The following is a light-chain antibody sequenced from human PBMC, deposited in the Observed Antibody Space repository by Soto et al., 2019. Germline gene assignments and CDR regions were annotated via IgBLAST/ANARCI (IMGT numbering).Light chain of an antibody. CDR2: DAS. J-gene: IGKJ1*01. Sequence: EIVLTQSPATLSLSPGDRAVLSCRASQSVSRSLTWYQHKPGQAPRLLIYDASTRATGIPRRFSGSGSGTDFTLTISSLEPEDFAVYYCQQYGSSPGTFGQGTKVDIK. V-gene: IGKV3-20*01. CDR1: QSVSRS. CDR3: QQYGSSPGT.